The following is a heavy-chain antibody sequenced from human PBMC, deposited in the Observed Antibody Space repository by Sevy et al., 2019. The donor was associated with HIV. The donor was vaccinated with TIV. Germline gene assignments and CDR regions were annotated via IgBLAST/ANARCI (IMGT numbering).Heavy chain of an antibody. CDR1: GFTFSSYA. Sequence: GGSLRLSCAASGFTFSSYAMSWVRQAPGKGLEWVSAISGSGGSTYYAYSVKGRFTISRDNSKNTLYLQMNSLRAEDTAVYYCAKDAEPDYYGSGSPTWDYWGQGTLVTVSS. CDR3: AKDAEPDYYGSGSPTWDY. D-gene: IGHD3-10*01. CDR2: ISGSGGST. J-gene: IGHJ4*02. V-gene: IGHV3-23*01.